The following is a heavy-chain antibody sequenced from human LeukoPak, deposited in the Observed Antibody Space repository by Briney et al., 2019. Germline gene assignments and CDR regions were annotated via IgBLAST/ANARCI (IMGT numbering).Heavy chain of an antibody. CDR2: IWPSGST. D-gene: IGHD2-21*01. CDR1: GGSISSGPYF. V-gene: IGHV4-30-2*06. CDR3: KGPEHLPTYFDH. Sequence: PSETLSLTCSVSGGSISSGPYFWSCIRQSPGQGLEWIGYIWPSGSTNYNPSLSGRVAISLDKSRNHFTLMVTAVTAADTAFCARKGPEHLPTYFDHWGRGILVTVSS. J-gene: IGHJ4*02.